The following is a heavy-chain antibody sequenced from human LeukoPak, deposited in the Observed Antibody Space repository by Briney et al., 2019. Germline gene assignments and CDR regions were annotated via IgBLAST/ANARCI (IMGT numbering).Heavy chain of an antibody. CDR3: ARDQIYCTGGYCYFEF. CDR1: GFTFNNDW. V-gene: IGHV3-74*01. J-gene: IGHJ4*02. CDR2: VNSDGSSA. Sequence: PGGSLRLSCAASGFTFNNDWMHWVRQAPRNGRVWVARVNSDGSSASSADYVKGRFPISRDNDRNTLYLQMNSLRVEDSAMYYCARDQIYCTGGYCYFEFWGQGTLVTVSS. D-gene: IGHD2-8*02.